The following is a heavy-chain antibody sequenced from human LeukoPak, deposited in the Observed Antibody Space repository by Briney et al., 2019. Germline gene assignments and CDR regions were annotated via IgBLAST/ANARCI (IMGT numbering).Heavy chain of an antibody. Sequence: SVKVSCKASGGTFSSYAISWVRQAPGQGLEWMGGIIPIFGTANYAQKFQGRVTITADKSTSTAYMELSSLRSDDTVVYYCARYGFGELSSYGMDVWGKGTTVTVSS. CDR1: GGTFSSYA. D-gene: IGHD3-10*01. J-gene: IGHJ6*04. CDR2: IIPIFGTA. CDR3: ARYGFGELSSYGMDV. V-gene: IGHV1-69*06.